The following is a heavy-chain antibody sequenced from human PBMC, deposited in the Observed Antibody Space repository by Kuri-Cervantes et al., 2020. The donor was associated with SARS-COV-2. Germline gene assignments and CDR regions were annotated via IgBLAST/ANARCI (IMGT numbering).Heavy chain of an antibody. J-gene: IGHJ5*02. CDR3: ARGHHLSNWFDP. CDR1: GGTLNTYS. V-gene: IGHV1-8*02. CDR2: MNPASGNT. Sequence: ASVKVSCKASGGTLNTYSFSWVRQATGQGLEWMGWMNPASGNTGYAQKFQGRVTMISNTSITTAYMELSSLTSEDTAVYYCARGHHLSNWFDPWGQGTLVTVSS.